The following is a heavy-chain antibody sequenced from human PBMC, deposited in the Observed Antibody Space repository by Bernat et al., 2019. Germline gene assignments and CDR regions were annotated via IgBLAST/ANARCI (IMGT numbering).Heavy chain of an antibody. D-gene: IGHD2-21*02. CDR3: ARDLASTAFWEFDY. V-gene: IGHV1-2*06. Sequence: QVQLAQPGAEVKKPGASVKVSCKASGYIFTDYFIQWVRQAPGQGLEWMGRINSDTGVTTYTQKFKSRVTMTRDTSISTAYMELSSLTSDDTAVYYCARDLASTAFWEFDYWGRGTQVTVSS. CDR1: GYIFTDYF. J-gene: IGHJ4*02. CDR2: INSDTGVT.